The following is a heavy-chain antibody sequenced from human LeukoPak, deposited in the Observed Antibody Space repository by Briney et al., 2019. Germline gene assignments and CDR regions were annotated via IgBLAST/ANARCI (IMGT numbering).Heavy chain of an antibody. D-gene: IGHD7-27*01. V-gene: IGHV4-31*03. CDR2: IYYSGST. Sequence: SETLSLTCTVSGGSISSGGYYWSWIRQHPGKGLEWIGYIYYSGSTYYNPSLKSRVTISVDTSKNQFSLKLSSVTAADTAVYYCARAGRRGAKLGHFEYWGQGTLVTVSS. J-gene: IGHJ4*02. CDR1: GGSISSGGYY. CDR3: ARAGRRGAKLGHFEY.